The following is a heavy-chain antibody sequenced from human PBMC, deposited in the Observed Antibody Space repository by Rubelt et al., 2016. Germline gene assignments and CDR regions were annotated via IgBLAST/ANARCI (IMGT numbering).Heavy chain of an antibody. J-gene: IGHJ4*02. CDR1: GYTFTSYA. CDR2: ISAYNGDT. D-gene: IGHD1-26*01. CDR3: ARWDTDYMDD. V-gene: IGHV1-18*01. Sequence: QVQLVQSGSELKKPGSSVKVSCKASGYTFTSYAMNWVRQAPAQGLEWMGWISAYNGDTNFAQRFQGRVTMTTDRSTVKAYMGLRSLRADETAGYYWARWDTDYMDDWGQGTLVTVSS.